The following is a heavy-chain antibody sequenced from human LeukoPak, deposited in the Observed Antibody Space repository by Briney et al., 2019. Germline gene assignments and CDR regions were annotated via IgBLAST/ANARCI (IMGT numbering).Heavy chain of an antibody. J-gene: IGHJ4*02. CDR1: GFTVSSNY. D-gene: IGHD2-15*01. CDR2: IYSGGST. Sequence: GGSLRLSCAASGFTVSSNYMSWVRQAPGKGLEWVSVIYSGGSTYYADSVKGRFTISRDNSKNTLYLQMNSLRAEDTAVYYCAKGTHYCSGGSCYSNYWGQGTLVTVSS. CDR3: AKGTHYCSGGSCYSNY. V-gene: IGHV3-53*01.